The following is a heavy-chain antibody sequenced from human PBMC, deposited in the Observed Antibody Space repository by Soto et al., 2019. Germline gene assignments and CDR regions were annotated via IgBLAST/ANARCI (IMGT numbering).Heavy chain of an antibody. CDR1: GGSISSYY. V-gene: IGHV4-59*01. J-gene: IGHJ5*02. D-gene: IGHD3-10*01. CDR3: ARSGNGDWFDP. Sequence: KTWETLSLTCTVSGGSISSYYWSWIRQPPGKGLEWIGYIYYSGSTNYNPSLKSRVTILVDTSNNKFSQKLSAVAAADTAVYYCARSGNGDWFDPWGQGTLVTVSS. CDR2: IYYSGST.